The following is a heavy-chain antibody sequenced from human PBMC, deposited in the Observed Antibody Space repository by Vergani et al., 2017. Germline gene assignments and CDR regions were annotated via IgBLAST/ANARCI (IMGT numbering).Heavy chain of an antibody. D-gene: IGHD4-23*01. CDR1: GGTFSSYA. CDR2: IIPIFGTA. V-gene: IGHV1-69*05. CDR3: ASADYSGNLPGDY. Sequence: QVQLVQSGAEVKKPGSSVKVSCKASGGTFSSYAISWVRQAPGQGLEWMGRIIPIFGTANYAQKFKGRVTMTRDTSTSTVYMELSSLRSEDTAVYYCASADYSGNLPGDYWGQGTLVTVSS. J-gene: IGHJ4*02.